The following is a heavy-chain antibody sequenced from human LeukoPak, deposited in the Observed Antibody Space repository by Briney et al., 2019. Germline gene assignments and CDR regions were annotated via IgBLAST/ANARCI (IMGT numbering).Heavy chain of an antibody. CDR2: TKPSGGRT. D-gene: IGHD6-13*01. J-gene: IGHJ4*02. CDR1: GYTLTCSN. Sequence: ASVTFSCKASGYTLTCSNMHWARHATVQGLEWMGITKPSGGRTSYAQKFQGTVTMTRDMSTSTVYMELSSQISEDTAVYYCAREGPPGIAATGTSNLDDWGQGTLVSVSS. CDR3: AREGPPGIAATGTSNLDD. V-gene: IGHV1-46*01.